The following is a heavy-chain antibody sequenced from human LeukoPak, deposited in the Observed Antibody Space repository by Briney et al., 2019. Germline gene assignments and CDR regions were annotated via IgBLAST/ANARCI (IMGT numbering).Heavy chain of an antibody. J-gene: IGHJ6*03. CDR1: GYNFCNSW. CDR3: ARKEYMDV. V-gene: IGHV5-51*01. CDR2: IYPGDSDT. Sequence: PGESLKISCKGSGYNFCNSWIAWVRQMPGKGLEWMGIIYPGDSDTKYGPSFQGQVTISADKSISTAYLQWSSLKASDSAIYYCARKEYMDVWGEGTTVTVSS.